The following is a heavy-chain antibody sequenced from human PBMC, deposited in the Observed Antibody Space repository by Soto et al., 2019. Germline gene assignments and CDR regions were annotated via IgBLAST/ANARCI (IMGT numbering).Heavy chain of an antibody. V-gene: IGHV4-4*07. D-gene: IGHD2-15*01. Sequence: QVQLQESGPGLVKPSEPLSLICTVSGGSINNYYWDWVRQPAGKGLEWIGRSDASGDSTHNPSLMGRATLSVDTDKNKLSLKLTSVTAADTAIYYCARDHAQEVVDTGFDYWGQGALVTVSS. CDR2: SDASGDS. J-gene: IGHJ4*02. CDR1: GGSINNYY. CDR3: ARDHAQEVVDTGFDY.